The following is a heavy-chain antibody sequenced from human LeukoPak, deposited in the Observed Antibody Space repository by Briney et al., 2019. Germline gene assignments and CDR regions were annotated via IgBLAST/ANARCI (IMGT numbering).Heavy chain of an antibody. CDR3: ARISDGSGSYVFDY. Sequence: GGSLRLSCAASGFTFSSYWMSWVRQAPGKGLEGVANIKQDGSEKYYVDSVKGRFTISRDNAKNSLYLQMNSLRAEDRAVYYCARISDGSGSYVFDYWGQGTLVTVSS. CDR1: GFTFSSYW. V-gene: IGHV3-7*01. CDR2: IKQDGSEK. D-gene: IGHD3-10*01. J-gene: IGHJ4*02.